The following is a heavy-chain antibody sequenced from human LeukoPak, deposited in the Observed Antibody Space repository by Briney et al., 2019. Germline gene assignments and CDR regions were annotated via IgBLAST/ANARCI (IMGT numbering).Heavy chain of an antibody. V-gene: IGHV3-23*01. CDR1: GFTFTNYA. D-gene: IGHD5-24*01. Sequence: QAGGSLRLSCAASGFTFTNYAMSWVRQAPGKGLEWVSAISDRGDRQYYADSVKGRFTISRDNSMNTLRLQMNSLSVEDTAVYYCVVYTGGYRSQFWGQGTLVTVSS. J-gene: IGHJ4*02. CDR2: ISDRGDRQ. CDR3: VVYTGGYRSQF.